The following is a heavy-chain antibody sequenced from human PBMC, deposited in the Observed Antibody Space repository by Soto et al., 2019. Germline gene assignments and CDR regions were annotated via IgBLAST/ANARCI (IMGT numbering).Heavy chain of an antibody. CDR2: INAGNGNT. V-gene: IGHV1-3*01. J-gene: IGHJ6*04. CDR3: ARNACSSTSRYPPDAGMDV. D-gene: IGHD2-2*01. Sequence: QVQLVQSGAEVKKPGASVKVSCKASGYTFTSYAMHWVRQAPGQRLEWMGWINAGNGNTKYSQKFQGRVTITRDTSASTAYMELSSLRSEDTAVYYCARNACSSTSRYPPDAGMDVWGKGTTVTVSS. CDR1: GYTFTSYA.